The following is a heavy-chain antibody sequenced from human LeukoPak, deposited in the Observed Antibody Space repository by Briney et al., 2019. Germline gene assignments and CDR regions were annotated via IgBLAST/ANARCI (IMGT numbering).Heavy chain of an antibody. CDR1: GGSFSGYY. CDR3: ASLWPYQLSAFDI. CDR2: INHSGST. J-gene: IGHJ3*02. V-gene: IGHV4-34*01. D-gene: IGHD2-2*01. Sequence: SETLSLTCAVYGGSFSGYYWSWTRQPPGKGLEWIGEINHSGSTNYNPSLKSRVTISVDTSKNQFSLKLSSVTAADTAVYYCASLWPYQLSAFDIWGQGTLVTVSS.